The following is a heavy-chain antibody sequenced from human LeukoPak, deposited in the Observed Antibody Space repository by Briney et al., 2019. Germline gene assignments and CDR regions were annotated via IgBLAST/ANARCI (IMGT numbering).Heavy chain of an antibody. Sequence: PGRSLRLSCAASGFTFSSYAMHWVRQAPGKGLEWVAVISYDGSNKYYADSVKGRFTISRDNSKNTLYLQMNSLRAEDTAVHYCARDDQMGYVWGSYRPWPLYWGQGTLVTVSS. J-gene: IGHJ4*02. D-gene: IGHD3-16*02. CDR2: ISYDGSNK. V-gene: IGHV3-30*04. CDR1: GFTFSSYA. CDR3: ARDDQMGYVWGSYRPWPLY.